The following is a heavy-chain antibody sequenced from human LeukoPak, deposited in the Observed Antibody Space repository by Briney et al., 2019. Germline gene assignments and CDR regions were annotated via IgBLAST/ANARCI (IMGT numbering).Heavy chain of an antibody. D-gene: IGHD3-22*01. J-gene: IGHJ4*02. CDR3: AKDPHPYDSTGYFGY. CDR2: IQYDGSTK. V-gene: IGHV3-30*02. Sequence: GGSLRLSCAASGFTFSTYGMHWVRQAPGKGLEWVAFIQYDGSTKYYADSVKGRFTISRDNSKNTLFLQMNSLRADDTAVYYCAKDPHPYDSTGYFGYWGQGTLVTVSS. CDR1: GFTFSTYG.